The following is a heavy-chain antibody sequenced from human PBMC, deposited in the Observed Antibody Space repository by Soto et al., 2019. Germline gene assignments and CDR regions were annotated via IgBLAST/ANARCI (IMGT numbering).Heavy chain of an antibody. V-gene: IGHV1-18*04. J-gene: IGHJ6*02. CDR3: ARGGAAAARAYNYYYGMDF. CDR2: ISAYNGNT. Sequence: GSVNVSCKASGYTFTSYGISWVRQDPGQGLEWMGWISAYNGNTNYAQKLQGRVTMTTDTSTSTAYVELRSLRSDDTAVYYFARGGAAAARAYNYYYGMDFWGQETT. CDR1: GYTFTSYG. D-gene: IGHD6-13*01.